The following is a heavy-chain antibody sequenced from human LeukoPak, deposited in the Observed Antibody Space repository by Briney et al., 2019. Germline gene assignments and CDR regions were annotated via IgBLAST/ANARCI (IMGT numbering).Heavy chain of an antibody. J-gene: IGHJ4*02. CDR1: GFTFSNYA. Sequence: GGSLRLSCAASGFTFSNYAMNWVRQAPGKGLEWVSSIRSSGFDTYYAESVEGRFTISRDNSKNTLYLQMNSLRVEDTAIYYFAKGVNSGSYYYFDYWGQGTLATVSS. D-gene: IGHD1-26*01. V-gene: IGHV3-23*01. CDR2: IRSSGFDT. CDR3: AKGVNSGSYYYFDY.